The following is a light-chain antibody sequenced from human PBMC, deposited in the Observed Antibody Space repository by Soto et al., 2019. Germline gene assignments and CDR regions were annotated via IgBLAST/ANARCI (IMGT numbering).Light chain of an antibody. J-gene: IGKJ5*01. Sequence: IVMTQSPATLSVSPGERATLSCRASQSVSSNLAWYQQKPGQAPRLLIYDASTRATGTPARLSGSGSGTKFTLSISSLQSEDFAVYYCQQYNNWPITFGQGTRLEIK. CDR1: QSVSSN. V-gene: IGKV3D-15*01. CDR3: QQYNNWPIT. CDR2: DAS.